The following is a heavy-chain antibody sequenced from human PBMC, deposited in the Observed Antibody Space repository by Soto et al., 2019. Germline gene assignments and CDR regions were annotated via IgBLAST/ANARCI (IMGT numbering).Heavy chain of an antibody. V-gene: IGHV4-34*01. J-gene: IGHJ3*02. D-gene: IGHD3-10*01. CDR1: GGSFSGYY. Sequence: QVQLQQWGAGLLKPSETLSLTCAVYGGSFSGYYWSWIRQPPGKGLEWIGEINHSGSTNYNPSLKSRVTISVDTSKNQFSLKLSSVTAADTAVYYCARVGLITMVRGVIMRDAFDIWGQGTMVTVSS. CDR2: INHSGST. CDR3: ARVGLITMVRGVIMRDAFDI.